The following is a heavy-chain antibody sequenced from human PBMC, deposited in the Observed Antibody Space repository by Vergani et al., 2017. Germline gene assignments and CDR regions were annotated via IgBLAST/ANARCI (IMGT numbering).Heavy chain of an antibody. CDR1: GGSISSYY. J-gene: IGHJ5*02. CDR3: ARDYPPTSIAAAGNWFDP. Sequence: QVQLQESGPGLVKPSETLSLTCTVSGGSISSYYWSWIRQPAGKGLEWIGRIYTSGSTNYNPSLKSRVTMSVDTSKNQFSLKLSSVTAADTAVDYCARDYPPTSIAAAGNWFDPWGQGTLVTVSS. CDR2: IYTSGST. V-gene: IGHV4-4*07. D-gene: IGHD6-13*01.